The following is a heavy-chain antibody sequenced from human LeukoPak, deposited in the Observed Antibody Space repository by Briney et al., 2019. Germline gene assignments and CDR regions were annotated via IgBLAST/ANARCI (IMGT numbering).Heavy chain of an antibody. CDR2: IYYSGST. CDR1: GDSISSTNYY. J-gene: IGHJ4*02. V-gene: IGHV4-39*07. Sequence: SETLSLTCTVSGDSISSTNYYWGWIRQPPGKGLEWIGSIYYSGSTHYNPSLQSRVTMSVDTSKNRFSLKLSSVTAADTAVYYCASAAFLTGYYLAYWGQGTLVTVSS. D-gene: IGHD3-9*01. CDR3: ASAAFLTGYYLAY.